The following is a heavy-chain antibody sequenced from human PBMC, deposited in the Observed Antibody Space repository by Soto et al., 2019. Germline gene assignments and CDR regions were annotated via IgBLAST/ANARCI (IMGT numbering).Heavy chain of an antibody. Sequence: VSFQGSGVTFSMYAMSCVRRAPGQGLEWMGGIIPIFGTANYAQKFQGRVTITADESTSTDYMELSSLRSEDTAVYYCARDITGTSRGWFDSWGQGTLVTVSS. J-gene: IGHJ5*01. CDR1: GVTFSMYA. CDR3: ARDITGTSRGWFDS. D-gene: IGHD1-20*01. CDR2: IIPIFGTA. V-gene: IGHV1-69*01.